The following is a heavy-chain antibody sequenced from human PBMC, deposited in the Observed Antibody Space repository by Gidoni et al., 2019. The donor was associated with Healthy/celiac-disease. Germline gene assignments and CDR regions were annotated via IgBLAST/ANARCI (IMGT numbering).Heavy chain of an antibody. CDR3: ARVRLREGSRTHYYYYGMDV. V-gene: IGHV3-20*01. Sequence: EVQLVESGGGVVRPGGSLRLSCAASGFTFDDYGMSWVRQAPGKGLEWVSGINWNGGSTGYADSVKGRFTISRDNAKNSLYLQMNSLRAEDTALYHCARVRLREGSRTHYYYYGMDVWGQGTTVTVSS. CDR2: INWNGGST. D-gene: IGHD3-16*01. J-gene: IGHJ6*02. CDR1: GFTFDDYG.